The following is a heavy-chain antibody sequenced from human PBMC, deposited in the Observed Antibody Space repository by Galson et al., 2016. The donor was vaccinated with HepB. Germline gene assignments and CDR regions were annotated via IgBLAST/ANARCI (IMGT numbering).Heavy chain of an antibody. J-gene: IGHJ6*02. CDR1: GFTVSSDY. V-gene: IGHV3-66*01. CDR3: ARDPGLANGMVV. Sequence: SLRLSCAASGFTVSSDYMSWVRQAPGKGLEWVSVIYSGGSTYYADSVKGRFTISRDNSKNTLYLQMNSLRAEDTAVYYCARDPGLANGMVVWGQGTTVAVSS. D-gene: IGHD6-13*01. CDR2: IYSGGST.